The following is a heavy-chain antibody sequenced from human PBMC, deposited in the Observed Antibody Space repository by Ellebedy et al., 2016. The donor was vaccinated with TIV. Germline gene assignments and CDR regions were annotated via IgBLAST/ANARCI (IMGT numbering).Heavy chain of an antibody. CDR3: ARGPPGVVVPAAVDY. D-gene: IGHD2-2*01. CDR2: INPNSGGT. Sequence: ASVKVSCXASGYTFTGYYMHWVRQAPGQGLEWMGWINPNSGGTNYAQKFQGRVTMTRDTSISTAYMELRSLRSDDTAVYYCARGPPGVVVPAAVDYWGQGTLVTVSS. J-gene: IGHJ4*02. CDR1: GYTFTGYY. V-gene: IGHV1-2*02.